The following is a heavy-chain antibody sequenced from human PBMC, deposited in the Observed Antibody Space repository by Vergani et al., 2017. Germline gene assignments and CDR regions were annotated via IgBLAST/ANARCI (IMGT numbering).Heavy chain of an antibody. CDR2: ISAYNGNT. CDR3: AREFSYYYDSSGYWSYFDY. Sequence: QVQLVQSGAEVKKPGSSVKVSCKASGYTFTSYGISWVRQAPGQGLEWMGWISAYNGNTNYAQKLQGRVTMTTDKSTSTAYMELSSLRSEDTAVYYCAREFSYYYDSSGYWSYFDYWGQGTLVTVSS. J-gene: IGHJ4*02. CDR1: GYTFTSYG. V-gene: IGHV1-18*01. D-gene: IGHD3-22*01.